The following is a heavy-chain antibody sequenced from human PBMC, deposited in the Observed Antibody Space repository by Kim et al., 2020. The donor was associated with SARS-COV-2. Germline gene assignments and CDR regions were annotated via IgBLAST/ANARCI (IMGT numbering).Heavy chain of an antibody. CDR2: ISSSGRYI. D-gene: IGHD3-9*01. CDR3: AKARGESRYFEGSQH. V-gene: IGHV3-21*01. CDR1: GFIFERYS. J-gene: IGHJ1*01. Sequence: GGSLRLSCAASGFIFERYSMNWIRQAPGKGLEWVASISSSGRYIYYADSVRGRFTISRDNAKDSLYLDMSSLRRDDTAKYFCAKARGESRYFEGSQHWGRGILVAVSS.